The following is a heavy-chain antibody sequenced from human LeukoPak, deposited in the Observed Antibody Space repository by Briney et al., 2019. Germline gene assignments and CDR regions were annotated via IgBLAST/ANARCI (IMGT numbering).Heavy chain of an antibody. D-gene: IGHD2-2*03. CDR3: TKVGSFADYFDY. CDR1: GFTFGDYA. V-gene: IGHV3-49*04. CDR2: IKGKPYGGTT. Sequence: GGSLRLSCTASGFTFGDYAMSWVRQAPGKGLEWVGFIKGKPYGGTTEYAASVKGRFTISRDDSKSIAYLQMNSLKTEDTAVYYCTKVGSFADYFDYWGQGTLVTVSS. J-gene: IGHJ4*02.